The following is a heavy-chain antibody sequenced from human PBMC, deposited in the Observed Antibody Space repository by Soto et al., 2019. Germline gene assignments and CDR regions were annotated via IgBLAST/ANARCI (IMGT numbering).Heavy chain of an antibody. D-gene: IGHD6-13*01. V-gene: IGHV5-51*01. CDR1: GYSFTSYW. CDR2: IYPGDSDT. Sequence: GESLKISCKGSGYSFTSYWIGWVRQMPGKGLEWTGIIYPGDSDTRYSPSFQGQVTISADKSISTAYLQWSSLKASDTAMYYCARLANYSSSWYYFDYWGQGTLVTVSS. J-gene: IGHJ4*02. CDR3: ARLANYSSSWYYFDY.